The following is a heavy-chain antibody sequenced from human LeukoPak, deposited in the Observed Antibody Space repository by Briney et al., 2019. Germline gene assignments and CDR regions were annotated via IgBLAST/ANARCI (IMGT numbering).Heavy chain of an antibody. CDR2: IKQDGSEK. V-gene: IGHV3-7*01. CDR1: GFTFSSYW. CDR3: ARDQDNSDFDY. J-gene: IGHJ4*02. D-gene: IGHD1-20*01. Sequence: GGSLRLSCAASGFTFSSYWMSWVRQAPGKGLEWAANIKQDGSEKYYVDSVKGRFTISRDNAKSSLYLQMNSLRAEDTAVYYCARDQDNSDFDYWGQGTLVTVSS.